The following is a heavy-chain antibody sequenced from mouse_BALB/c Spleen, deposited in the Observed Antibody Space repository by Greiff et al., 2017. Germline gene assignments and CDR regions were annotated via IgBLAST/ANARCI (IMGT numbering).Heavy chain of an antibody. D-gene: IGHD2-4*01. J-gene: IGHJ2*01. CDR1: GFTFSSYG. V-gene: IGHV5-6*02. CDR2: ISSGGSYT. Sequence: DVKLVESGGDLVKPGGSLKLSCAASGFTFSSYGMSWVRQTPDKRLEWVATISSGGSYTYYPDSVKGRFTISRDNAKNTLYLQMSSLKSEDTAMYYCARQVYDYAFDYWGQGTTLTVSS. CDR3: ARQVYDYAFDY.